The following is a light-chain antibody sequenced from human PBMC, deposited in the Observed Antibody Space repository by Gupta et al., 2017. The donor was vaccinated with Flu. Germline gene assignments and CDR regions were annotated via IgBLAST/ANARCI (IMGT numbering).Light chain of an antibody. CDR2: KAS. Sequence: DIQMTQSPSTLSASVGDRVTITCRASQSVAIWLAWYQQKPGRAPKLLIYKASVLESGVPSRFSGRGSGTDFTLTISSLQPDDFATYYCQQYSNDSWTFGRGTKVEIK. J-gene: IGKJ1*01. CDR3: QQYSNDSWT. CDR1: QSVAIW. V-gene: IGKV1-5*03.